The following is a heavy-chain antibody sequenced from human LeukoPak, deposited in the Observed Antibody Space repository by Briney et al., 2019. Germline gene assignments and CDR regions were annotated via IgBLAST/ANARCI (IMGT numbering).Heavy chain of an antibody. D-gene: IGHD6-13*01. CDR1: GDSISDYY. Sequence: PSETLSLTCTVSGDSISDYYWSWIRQPPGKRLEWIGYIHHSGTTNYNPSLKSRVTISLDTSKNQFSLKLSSVTAAGTAVYYCARVGNMAAATWGQGTLVTVSS. V-gene: IGHV4-59*01. CDR3: ARVGNMAAAT. CDR2: IHHSGTT. J-gene: IGHJ4*02.